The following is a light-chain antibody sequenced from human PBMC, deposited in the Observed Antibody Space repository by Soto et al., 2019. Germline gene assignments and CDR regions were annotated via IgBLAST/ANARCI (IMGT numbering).Light chain of an antibody. CDR2: GNR. V-gene: IGLV1-40*01. J-gene: IGLJ2*01. Sequence: QSVLTQPPSVSGTPGQRISISCTGTSSNLGADYDVHWYQQLPGTAPRLLIFGNRVRSSGVPDRFSGSKSGTSASLAITGLQAEDEAVYYCQSYDNSLTSAIFGAGTKVTVL. CDR1: SSNLGADYD. CDR3: QSYDNSLTSAI.